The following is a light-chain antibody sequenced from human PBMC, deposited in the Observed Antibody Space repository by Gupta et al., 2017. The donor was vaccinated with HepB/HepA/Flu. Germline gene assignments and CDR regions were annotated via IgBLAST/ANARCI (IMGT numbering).Light chain of an antibody. Sequence: QSVLTQSPSASGTPGQRVTISCSGSSSNVGRSFVYWYQQFPGAAPKLLIYRNYQRPSGVPDRFSASKSGSSASLAISGLRSEDDAHYYCAAWDNSLRHVAFGRGTKLTVL. CDR1: SSNVGRSF. CDR2: RNY. V-gene: IGLV1-47*01. CDR3: AAWDNSLRHVA. J-gene: IGLJ2*01.